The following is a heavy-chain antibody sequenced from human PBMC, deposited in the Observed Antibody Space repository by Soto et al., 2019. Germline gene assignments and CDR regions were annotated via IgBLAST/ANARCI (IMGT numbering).Heavy chain of an antibody. V-gene: IGHV1-18*01. Sequence: GTSVKVTCKNSGYTYTNIARSWVRQAPGQGLEWIGFVSANNGFTHFAQKFQGRVSVKTDTSTSTVYLDLRSLSSDDTAVYYCARGGAARHLDSWGQGTPVTVSS. CDR3: ARGGAARHLDS. J-gene: IGHJ5*01. CDR1: GYTYTNIA. CDR2: VSANNGFT. D-gene: IGHD6-6*01.